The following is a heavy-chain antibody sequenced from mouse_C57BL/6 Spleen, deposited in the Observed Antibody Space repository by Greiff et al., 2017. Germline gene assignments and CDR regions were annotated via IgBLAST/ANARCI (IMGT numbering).Heavy chain of an antibody. D-gene: IGHD2-5*01. CDR3: ASGSNPAWFAY. Sequence: VQLKEPGAELVKPGASVKVSCKASGYTFTSYWMHWVKQRHGQGLEWIGRIHPSDSDTNYNQKFKGKATLTVDKYYSTAYMQLSSLTSDDSAVFYCASGSNPAWFAYWGQGTLVTVSA. V-gene: IGHV1-74*01. CDR1: GYTFTSYW. J-gene: IGHJ3*01. CDR2: IHPSDSDT.